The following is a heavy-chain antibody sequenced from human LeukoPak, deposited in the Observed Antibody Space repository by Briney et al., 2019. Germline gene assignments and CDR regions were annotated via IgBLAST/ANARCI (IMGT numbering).Heavy chain of an antibody. CDR3: VREGTPGWPPL. Sequence: SGGSLRLSCAASGFTVNTNYMSWVRQAPGNGLEWVSLIYSGGSTYYADSVKDRFTISRDNSKNTLDLQMNSLRAEDTAVYYCVREGTPGWPPLWGQGTLVTVSS. J-gene: IGHJ4*02. D-gene: IGHD6-19*01. CDR1: GFTVNTNY. CDR2: IYSGGST. V-gene: IGHV3-66*01.